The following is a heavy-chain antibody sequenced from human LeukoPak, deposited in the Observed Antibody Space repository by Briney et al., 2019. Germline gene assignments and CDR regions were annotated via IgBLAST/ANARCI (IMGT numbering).Heavy chain of an antibody. CDR2: IYPGDSDT. J-gene: IGHJ4*02. Sequence: GASLQISCQGSGYNFTSYWIGWVRQLPGKGLEWMGIIYPGDSDTRYSPSFQGQVTISADKSISTAYLQWSSLKASDTAMYYCARRGSSRADYWGQGTLVTVSS. V-gene: IGHV5-51*01. D-gene: IGHD6-13*01. CDR1: GYNFTSYW. CDR3: ARRGSSRADY.